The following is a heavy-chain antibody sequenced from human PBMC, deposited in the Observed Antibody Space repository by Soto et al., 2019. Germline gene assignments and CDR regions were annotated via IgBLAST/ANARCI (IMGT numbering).Heavy chain of an antibody. CDR2: IYWDDDK. D-gene: IGHD3-10*01. CDR3: ARYYGSGSYFHY. CDR1: GFSISTSGVG. V-gene: IGHV2-5*02. J-gene: IGHJ4*02. Sequence: QITLKESGPTLVKPTQTLTLTCTFSGFSISTSGVGVGWIRQPPGKALEWLALIYWDDDKRYSPSLKSRLTIPKDTSKSQVVLTMTNMDPVDTATDYCARYYGSGSYFHYWGQGTLVTVSS.